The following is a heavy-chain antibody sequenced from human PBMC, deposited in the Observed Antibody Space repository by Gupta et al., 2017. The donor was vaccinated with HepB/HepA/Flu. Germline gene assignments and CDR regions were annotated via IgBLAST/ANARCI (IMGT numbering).Heavy chain of an antibody. V-gene: IGHV1-18*01. CDR2: ISAYNGNT. Sequence: MGWISAYNGNTNYAQKLQGRVTMTTDTSTSTAYMELRSLRSDDTAVYYCAREWVPSAYCCGDCYSALDYWGQGTLVTVSS. D-gene: IGHD2-21*02. CDR3: AREWVPSAYCCGDCYSALDY. J-gene: IGHJ4*02.